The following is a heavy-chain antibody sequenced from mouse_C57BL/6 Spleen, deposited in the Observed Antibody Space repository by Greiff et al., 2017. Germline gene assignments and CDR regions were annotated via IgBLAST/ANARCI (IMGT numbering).Heavy chain of an antibody. CDR1: GFNIKDYY. J-gene: IGHJ1*03. CDR3: TTSDYGSTWYFDV. CDR2: IDPEDGDT. D-gene: IGHD1-1*01. V-gene: IGHV14-1*01. Sequence: VQLKQSGAELVRPGASVKLSCTASGFNIKDYYMHWVKQRPEQGLEWIGRIDPEDGDTEYAPKFQGKATMTADTSSNTAYLQLSSLTSEDTAVYYCTTSDYGSTWYFDVWGTGTTVTGSS.